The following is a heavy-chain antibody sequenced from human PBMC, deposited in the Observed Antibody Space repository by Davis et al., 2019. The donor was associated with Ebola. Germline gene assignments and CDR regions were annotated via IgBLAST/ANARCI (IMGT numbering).Heavy chain of an antibody. V-gene: IGHV1-69*06. D-gene: IGHD2-2*01. CDR2: IIPMFGTT. Sequence: SVKVSCKASGGTFITYTIHWVRQAPGQGLEWMGAIIPMFGTTNFAQKFQGRVTITADRSTTTAYMELSGLRSEDTAVYYCARRGGLPLCPDYWGQGTLVTVSS. J-gene: IGHJ4*02. CDR3: ARRGGLPLCPDY. CDR1: GGTFITYT.